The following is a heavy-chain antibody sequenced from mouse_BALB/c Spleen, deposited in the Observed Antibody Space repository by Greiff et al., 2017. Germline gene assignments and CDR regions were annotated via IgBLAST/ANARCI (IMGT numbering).Heavy chain of an antibody. CDR2: ISSGGST. D-gene: IGHD2-4*01. CDR3: ARDDYEGAY. Sequence: EVMLVESGGGLVKPGGSLKLSCAASGFTFSSYAMSWVRQTPEKRLEWVASISSGGSTYYPDSVKGRFTISRDNARNILYLQMSSLRSEDTAMYYCARDDYEGAYWGQGTTLTVSS. CDR1: GFTFSSYA. J-gene: IGHJ2*01. V-gene: IGHV5-6-5*01.